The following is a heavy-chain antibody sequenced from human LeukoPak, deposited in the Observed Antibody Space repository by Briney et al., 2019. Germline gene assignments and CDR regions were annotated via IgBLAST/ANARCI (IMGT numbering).Heavy chain of an antibody. V-gene: IGHV3-23*01. CDR3: AGRVTGYSSGYVY. Sequence: GGSLRLSCVASGFTFSNYAMSWVRQAPEKGLDWVSVISGSAHKIRYADSVKGRFTISRDNSENTAYLQMNNLRAEDTALYYCAGRVTGYSSGYVYWGQGTLVTVSS. CDR1: GFTFSNYA. D-gene: IGHD5-18*01. J-gene: IGHJ4*02. CDR2: ISGSAHKI.